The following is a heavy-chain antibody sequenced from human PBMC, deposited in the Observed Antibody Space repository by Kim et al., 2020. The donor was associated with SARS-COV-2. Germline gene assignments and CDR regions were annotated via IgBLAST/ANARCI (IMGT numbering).Heavy chain of an antibody. V-gene: IGHV3-9*01. D-gene: IGHD1-7*01. J-gene: IGHJ4*02. CDR3: AKGGLELRGFFDY. CDR1: GFTFDDYA. CDR2: ISWNSGSI. Sequence: GGSLRLSCAASGFTFDDYAMHWVRQAPGKGLEWVSGISWNSGSIGYADSVKGRFTISRDNAKNSLYLQMNSLRAEDTALYYCAKGGLELRGFFDYWGQGTLVTVSS.